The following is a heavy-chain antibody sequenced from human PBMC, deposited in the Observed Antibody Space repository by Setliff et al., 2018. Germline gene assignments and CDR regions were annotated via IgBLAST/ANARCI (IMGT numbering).Heavy chain of an antibody. V-gene: IGHV4-61*02. D-gene: IGHD5-12*01. CDR2: VYPTGST. Sequence: PSETLSLTCTVSGDSITSGSDSWNWIRQPAGKGLQWIGRVYPTGSTNYDPDLRSRVTMSVDTSKNQFSLKMTSVTAADTALYYCAGTPARGTTWLSPFDYWGQGTLVTVSS. CDR3: AGTPARGTTWLSPFDY. CDR1: GDSITSGSDS. J-gene: IGHJ4*02.